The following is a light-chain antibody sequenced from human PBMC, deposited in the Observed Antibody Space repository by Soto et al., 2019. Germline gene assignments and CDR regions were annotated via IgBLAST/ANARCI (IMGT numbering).Light chain of an antibody. CDR3: QQRSNWPRT. J-gene: IGKJ2*01. Sequence: EIVLTQSPATLSLSPGERATLSCRASQSVRSYLAWYQQKPGQAPSLLIYDASNRATGIPARFSGSGYGTDFTLTISSLEPEDFAVYYCQQRSNWPRTFGQGTKLEIK. CDR1: QSVRSY. V-gene: IGKV3-11*01. CDR2: DAS.